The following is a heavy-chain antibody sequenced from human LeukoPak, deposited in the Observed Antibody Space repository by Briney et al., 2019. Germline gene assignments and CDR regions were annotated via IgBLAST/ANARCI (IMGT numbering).Heavy chain of an antibody. J-gene: IGHJ5*02. CDR1: GFTFTSYN. CDR3: ARGWQCSSTSCYPNWFDP. D-gene: IGHD2-2*01. V-gene: IGHV3-21*01. CDR2: ISSSTNYI. Sequence: GGSLRLSCEASGFTFTSYNMNWVRQAPGKGLEWVSSISSSTNYIHYADSVKGRFTISRDNAKNSVFLQINSLTAEDTAVYYCARGWQCSSTSCYPNWFDPWGQGTLVTVSS.